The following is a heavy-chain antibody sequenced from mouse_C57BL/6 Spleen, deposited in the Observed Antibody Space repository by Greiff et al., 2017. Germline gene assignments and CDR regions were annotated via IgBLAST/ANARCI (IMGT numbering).Heavy chain of an antibody. CDR3: AREDGYSPFAY. CDR1: GFTFSDYY. V-gene: IGHV5-16*01. D-gene: IGHD2-3*01. J-gene: IGHJ3*01. CDR2: INYDGSST. Sequence: EVKLVESEGGLVQPGSSMKLSCTASGFTFSDYYMAWVRQVPEKGLEWVANINYDGSSTYYLDSLKSRFIISRDNAKNILYLQMSSLKSEDTATYYCAREDGYSPFAYWGQGTLVTVSA.